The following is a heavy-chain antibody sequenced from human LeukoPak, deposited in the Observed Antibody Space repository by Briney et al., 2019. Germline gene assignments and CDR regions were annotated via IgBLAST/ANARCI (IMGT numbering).Heavy chain of an antibody. CDR3: ARDWFHAIDY. D-gene: IGHD2/OR15-2a*01. CDR1: GFTFSSYG. V-gene: IGHV3-66*01. J-gene: IGHJ4*02. CDR2: IYSGGST. Sequence: PGGSLRLSCAASGFTFSSYGMSWVRQAPGKGLEWVSVIYSGGSTYYADSVKGRFTISRDNAKNTLYLQMNSLRAEDTAVYYCARDWFHAIDYWGQGTLVTVSS.